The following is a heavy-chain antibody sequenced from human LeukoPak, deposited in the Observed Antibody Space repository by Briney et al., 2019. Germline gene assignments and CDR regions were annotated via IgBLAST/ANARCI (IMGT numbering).Heavy chain of an antibody. CDR2: INFDGSST. Sequence: GGSLRLSCAASGFTFSSYWMHWVRQAPGKGLVWVSRINFDGSSTTYTDSVKGRFTISRDNAKNTLYLQMNSLRVEDTAVYYCARPISSNCRIDPWGQGTLVTVSS. CDR1: GFTFSSYW. V-gene: IGHV3-74*01. D-gene: IGHD1-1*01. CDR3: ARPISSNCRIDP. J-gene: IGHJ5*02.